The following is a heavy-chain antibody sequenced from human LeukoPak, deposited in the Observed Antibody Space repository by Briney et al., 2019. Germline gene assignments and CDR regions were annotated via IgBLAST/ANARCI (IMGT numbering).Heavy chain of an antibody. V-gene: IGHV4-39*01. CDR3: VGVATTGY. CDR1: GGSITSDTYY. CDR2: IYYTGIT. D-gene: IGHD2-15*01. J-gene: IGHJ4*02. Sequence: KLSETLSLTCTVSGGSITSDTYYWGWVRQPPGKGLGWIAFIYYTGITFYTPSLKGRVTLSEDTSKNQLSLKLSSVTAADTAVYYCVGVATTGYWGQGTLVTVSS.